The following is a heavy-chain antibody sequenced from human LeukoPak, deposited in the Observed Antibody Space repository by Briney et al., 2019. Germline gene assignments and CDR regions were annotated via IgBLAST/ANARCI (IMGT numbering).Heavy chain of an antibody. Sequence: GGSLRLSCAASGFTFSSYWMSWVRQAPGKGLEWVSGISWNSGSIGYADSVKGRFTISRDNAKNSLYLQMNSLRAEDTALYYCAKGYTIAAAGPNWFDPWGQGTLVTVSS. V-gene: IGHV3-9*01. D-gene: IGHD6-13*01. CDR1: GFTFSSYW. CDR2: ISWNSGSI. CDR3: AKGYTIAAAGPNWFDP. J-gene: IGHJ5*02.